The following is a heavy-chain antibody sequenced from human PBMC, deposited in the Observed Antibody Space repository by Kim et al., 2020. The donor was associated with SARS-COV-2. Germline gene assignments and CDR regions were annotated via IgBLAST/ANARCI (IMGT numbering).Heavy chain of an antibody. CDR2: IYFTGST. V-gene: IGHV4-59*13. CDR3: ARIPNRWNHYSSYGMDG. D-gene: IGHD1-1*01. CDR1: GGSMNSYY. Sequence: SETLSLTCTVSGGSMNSYYWSWIRQPPGKGLEWIGYIYFTGSTNYNPSLKSRVTISVDTSKNHFSLKLTSVTAAATTVYYFARIPNRWNHYSSYGMDGWG. J-gene: IGHJ6*01.